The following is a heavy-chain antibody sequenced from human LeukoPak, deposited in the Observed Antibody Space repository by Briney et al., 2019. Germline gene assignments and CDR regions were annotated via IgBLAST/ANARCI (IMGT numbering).Heavy chain of an antibody. V-gene: IGHV1-18*01. CDR2: ISAHNGNT. D-gene: IGHD3-3*01. CDR1: GYTFTSYG. CDR3: ARETPPYYDFWSGNTYYYYGMDV. J-gene: IGHJ6*02. Sequence: ASVKVSCKASGYTFTSYGISWVRQAPGQGLEWLGWISAHNGNTNYAQKLQGRVTMTTDTSTSTAYMELRSLRSDDTAVYYCARETPPYYDFWSGNTYYYYGMDVWGQGTTVTVSS.